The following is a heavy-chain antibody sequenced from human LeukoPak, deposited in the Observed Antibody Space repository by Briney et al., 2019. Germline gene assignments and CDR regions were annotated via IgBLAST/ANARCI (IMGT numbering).Heavy chain of an antibody. CDR2: IYYSGST. CDR3: ARRTYDLWSGDYTGAFDI. D-gene: IGHD3-3*01. Sequence: SETLSLTCTVSGGSISSYYWSWIRQPPGKGLEWIGYIYYSGSTNYNPSLKSRVTISVDTSKNQFSLKLSSVTAADTAVYYCARRTYDLWSGDYTGAFDIWGQGTMVTVSS. J-gene: IGHJ3*02. CDR1: GGSISSYY. V-gene: IGHV4-59*01.